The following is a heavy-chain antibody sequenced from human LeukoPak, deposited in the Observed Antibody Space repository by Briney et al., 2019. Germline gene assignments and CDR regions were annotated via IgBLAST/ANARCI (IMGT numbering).Heavy chain of an antibody. V-gene: IGHV3-48*04. CDR1: GFTFSSYS. D-gene: IGHD2-8*02. CDR3: TRGLLGIDY. CDR2: ISSSSSTI. J-gene: IGHJ4*02. Sequence: GSLRLSCAASGFTFSSYSMNWVRQAPGKGLEWVSYISSSSSTIYYADSVKGRFTISRDNAKNTLYLQMNSLRAEDTAVYYCTRGLLGIDYWGQGTLVTVSS.